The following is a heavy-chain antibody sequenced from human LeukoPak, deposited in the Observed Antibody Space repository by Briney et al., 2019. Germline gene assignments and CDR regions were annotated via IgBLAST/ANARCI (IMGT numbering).Heavy chain of an antibody. V-gene: IGHV1-69*04. J-gene: IGHJ5*02. D-gene: IGHD3-22*01. CDR1: GGTFSSYA. CDR2: IIPILGIA. CDR3: ARSTRAGQYYYDSSGYYYSNWFDP. Sequence: SVEVSCKASGGTFSSYAISWVRQAPGQGLEWMGRIIPILGIANYAQKFQGRVTITADKSTSTAYMELSSLRSEDTAVYYCARSTRAGQYYYDSSGYYYSNWFDPWGQGTLVTVSS.